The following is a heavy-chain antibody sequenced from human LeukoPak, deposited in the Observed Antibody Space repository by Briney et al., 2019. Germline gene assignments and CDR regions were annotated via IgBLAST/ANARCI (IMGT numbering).Heavy chain of an antibody. Sequence: SETLSLTCAVYGGSFSGYYWSWIRQPPGKGLEWIGEINHSGSTNYNPSLKSRVTISVDTSKNQFSLKLSSVTAADTAVYYCARPLGYYDSSGYGLWGQGTLVTVSS. J-gene: IGHJ4*02. V-gene: IGHV4-34*01. CDR2: INHSGST. CDR1: GGSFSGYY. D-gene: IGHD3-22*01. CDR3: ARPLGYYDSSGYGL.